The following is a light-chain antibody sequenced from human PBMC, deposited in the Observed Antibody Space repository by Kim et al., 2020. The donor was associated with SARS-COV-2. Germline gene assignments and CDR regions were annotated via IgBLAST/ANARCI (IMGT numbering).Light chain of an antibody. V-gene: IGLV1-51*01. CDR3: GTWDSSLSGGV. Sequence: GRMGTISSSGGITNIGNNSVTWYQHSRGTALKLLIYDNNRRPSVLPDRFYGSKSGTSATQGYTGLQTGEEAYYYCGTWDSSLSGGVFGGGTQLTVL. CDR2: DNN. CDR1: ITNIGNNS. J-gene: IGLJ3*02.